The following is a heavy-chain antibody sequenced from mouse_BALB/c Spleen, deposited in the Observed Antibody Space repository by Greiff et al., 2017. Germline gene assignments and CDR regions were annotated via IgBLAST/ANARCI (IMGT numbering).Heavy chain of an antibody. J-gene: IGHJ4*01. CDR2: ISYSGST. Sequence: EVQGVESGPGLVKPSQSLSLTCTVTGYSITSDYAWNWIRQFPGNKLEWMGYISYSGSTSYNPSLKSRISITRDTSKNQFFLQLNSVTTEDTATYYCARGAYGYDGYYAMDYWGQGTSVTVSS. CDR3: ARGAYGYDGYYAMDY. CDR1: GYSITSDYA. D-gene: IGHD2-2*01. V-gene: IGHV3-2*02.